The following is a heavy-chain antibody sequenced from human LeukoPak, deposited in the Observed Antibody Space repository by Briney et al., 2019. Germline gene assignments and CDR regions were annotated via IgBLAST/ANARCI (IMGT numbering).Heavy chain of an antibody. V-gene: IGHV3-23*01. CDR1: GFTFSSYA. J-gene: IGHJ4*02. CDR2: ISGSGGNT. CDR3: ATVATVAGTWGYFDY. Sequence: GGSLRLSCAASGFTFSSYAMSWVRQVPGKGLEWVSAISGSGGNTYYADSVKGRFTISRDNSKNTLYLQLNSLRAEDTAVYYCATVATVAGTWGYFDYWGQGTLVTVSS. D-gene: IGHD6-19*01.